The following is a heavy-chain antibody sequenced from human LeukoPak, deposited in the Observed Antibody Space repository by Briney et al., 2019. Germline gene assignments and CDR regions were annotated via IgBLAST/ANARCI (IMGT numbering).Heavy chain of an antibody. V-gene: IGHV4-59*01. CDR2: IYYSGST. CDR3: ARGSATLEH. J-gene: IGHJ4*02. CDR1: GSSMSRYY. Sequence: PSETLSLTCTVSGSSMSRYYWTWIRQPPGKRLEWIGYIYYSGSTYYNPSLKSRVTISVDTSKNQFSLNLGSVTAADTAVYYCARGSATLEHWGQGTPVTISS.